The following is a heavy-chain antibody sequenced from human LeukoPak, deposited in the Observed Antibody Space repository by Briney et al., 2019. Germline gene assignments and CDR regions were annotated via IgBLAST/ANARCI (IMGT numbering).Heavy chain of an antibody. J-gene: IGHJ4*02. CDR2: IGGRGYST. D-gene: IGHD1-1*01. Sequence: GGSLRLSCAASGFTFSTYGMTWVRQAPGKGPEWVSAIGGRGYSTYYADSVKGRFAISRDNSKNTLYLQMNSLRAEDTAVYYCARTGPYYFDYWGQGTLVTVSS. V-gene: IGHV3-23*01. CDR3: ARTGPYYFDY. CDR1: GFTFSTYG.